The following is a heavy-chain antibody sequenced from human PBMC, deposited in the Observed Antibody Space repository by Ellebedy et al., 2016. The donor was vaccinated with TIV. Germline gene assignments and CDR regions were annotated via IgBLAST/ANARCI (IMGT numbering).Heavy chain of an antibody. D-gene: IGHD4-23*01. J-gene: IGHJ2*01. CDR1: GCTFNSYA. CDR2: IIPIFGTA. CDR3: ARGVGVVTYNPSYWYFDL. Sequence: SVKVSCXASGCTFNSYAISWVGPAPGQGLEWMGGIIPIFGTANYAQKFQGRVTITADKSTSTAYMELSSLRSEDTAVYYCARGVGVVTYNPSYWYFDLWGRGTLVTVSS. V-gene: IGHV1-69*06.